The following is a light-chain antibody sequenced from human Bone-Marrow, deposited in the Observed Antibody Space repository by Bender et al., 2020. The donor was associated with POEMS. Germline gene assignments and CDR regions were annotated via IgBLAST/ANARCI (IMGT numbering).Light chain of an antibody. CDR3: KSYDSGLGGWV. CDR1: SSNTGSGYD. V-gene: IGLV1-40*01. Sequence: QSVLTQPPSVSGAPGQRVTISCTGSSSNTGSGYDINWYQHLPGTAPKPLIYGYNNRPSGVPDRFSGSKAGTSASLALTGLQAEDEGDYYCKSYDSGLGGWVFGGGTKLTVL. CDR2: GYN. J-gene: IGLJ3*02.